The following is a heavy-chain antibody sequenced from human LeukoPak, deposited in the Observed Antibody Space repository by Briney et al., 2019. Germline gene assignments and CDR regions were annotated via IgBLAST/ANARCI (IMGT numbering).Heavy chain of an antibody. CDR1: GGSFSSYY. D-gene: IGHD3-9*01. CDR2: INHGGST. CDR3: ARGEYYDILTGYYNVGYCDH. J-gene: IGHJ4*02. Sequence: SETLSLTCAVYGGSFSSYYWSWVRQPPGKGLEWIGEINHGGSTNYNPSLKSRVTISVDTSKNQFSLKLSSVTAADTAVYYCARGEYYDILTGYYNVGYCDHGAQGTGVSVSS. V-gene: IGHV4-34*01.